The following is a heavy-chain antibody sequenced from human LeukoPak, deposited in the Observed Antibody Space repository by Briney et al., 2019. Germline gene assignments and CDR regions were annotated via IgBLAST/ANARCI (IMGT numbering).Heavy chain of an antibody. J-gene: IGHJ4*02. CDR1: GFTVSSNY. CDR2: IYSGGST. Sequence: GGSLRLSCAASGFTVSSNYMSWVRQAPGKGLEWVSVIYSGGSTYYADSVKGRFTISRHNSKNTLYLQMNSLRAEDTAVYYCARVEYSSGWYYFDYWGQGTLVTVSS. D-gene: IGHD6-19*01. V-gene: IGHV3-53*04. CDR3: ARVEYSSGWYYFDY.